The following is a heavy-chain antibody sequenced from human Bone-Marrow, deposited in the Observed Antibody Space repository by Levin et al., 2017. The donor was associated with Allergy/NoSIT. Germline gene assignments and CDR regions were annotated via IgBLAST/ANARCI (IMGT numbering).Heavy chain of an antibody. CDR3: AKDFVFGNSSWSLDF. J-gene: IGHJ4*02. V-gene: IGHV3-30*18. CDR2: ISYDESDK. CDR1: GFSFRSFG. D-gene: IGHD6-13*01. Sequence: SCAASGFSFRSFGMHWVRQAPGKGLEWVAVISYDESDKFYADSVMGRFTISRDNTKNTLYLQMNSLRSEDAAAYYCAKDFVFGNSSWSLDFWGQGTLVTVSS.